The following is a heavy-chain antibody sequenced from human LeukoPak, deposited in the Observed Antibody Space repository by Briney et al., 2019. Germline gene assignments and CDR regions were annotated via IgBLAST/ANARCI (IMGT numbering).Heavy chain of an antibody. CDR2: IYYSGST. V-gene: IGHV4-59*01. Sequence: SETLSLTCAVYGGSFSGYYWSWIRQPPGKGLEWIGYIYYSGSTNYNPSLKSRVTISVDTSKNQFSLKLSSVTAADTAVYYCARGYSSGWYGYDYWGQGTLVTVSS. CDR1: GGSFSGYY. J-gene: IGHJ4*02. CDR3: ARGYSSGWYGYDY. D-gene: IGHD6-19*01.